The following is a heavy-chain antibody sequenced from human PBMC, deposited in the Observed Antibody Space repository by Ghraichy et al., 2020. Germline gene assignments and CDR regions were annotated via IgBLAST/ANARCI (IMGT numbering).Heavy chain of an antibody. Sequence: SETLSLTCTVSGGSISSYYWSWIRHPPGKGLEWIGYIYYSGSTNYNPSLKSRVTISVDTSKNQFSLKLSSVTAADTAVYYCARLYSSWYYFDYWGQGTLVTVSS. CDR3: ARLYSSWYYFDY. CDR1: GGSISSYY. V-gene: IGHV4-59*08. D-gene: IGHD6-13*01. J-gene: IGHJ4*02. CDR2: IYYSGST.